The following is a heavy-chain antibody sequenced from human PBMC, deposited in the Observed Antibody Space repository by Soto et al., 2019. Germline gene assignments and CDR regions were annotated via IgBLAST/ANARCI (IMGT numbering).Heavy chain of an antibody. J-gene: IGHJ5*02. V-gene: IGHV4-4*07. CDR3: VRDGSKTLRDWFDP. D-gene: IGHD4-17*01. CDR1: GGSISKFY. Sequence: QVQLQESGPGLVKPSETLSLTCSVSGGSISKFYWSWIRKTGGKGLEWMGRVYATGTTDYNPSLRSRIAMSVDIAKKTFSLRLTSVTAADTGVYYCVRDGSKTLRDWFDPWGQGILVTFSS. CDR2: VYATGTT.